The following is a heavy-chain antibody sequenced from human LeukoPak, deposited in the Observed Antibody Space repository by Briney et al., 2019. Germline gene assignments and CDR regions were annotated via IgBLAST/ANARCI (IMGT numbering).Heavy chain of an antibody. J-gene: IGHJ6*02. CDR2: ISGDGGST. CDR3: ANPDGYDILTGYQRLKNSGMDV. Sequence: PGGSLRLSCAASGFTFDDYAMHWVRQAPGKGLEWVSLISGDGGSTYYADSVKGRFTISRDNSKNTLYLQMNSPRAEDTAVYYCANPDGYDILTGYQRLKNSGMDVWGQGTTVTVSS. D-gene: IGHD3-9*01. CDR1: GFTFDDYA. V-gene: IGHV3-43*02.